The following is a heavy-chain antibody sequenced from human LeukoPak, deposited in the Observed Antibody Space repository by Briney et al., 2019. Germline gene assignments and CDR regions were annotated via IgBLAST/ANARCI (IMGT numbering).Heavy chain of an antibody. CDR3: AKVIDYSYYYYMDV. Sequence: GGSLRLSCGASGFTFADYAMRWVRRAPGKGLEWVSGISGSGGSTYYADSVKGRFTVSRDNFKNTLFLQVNSLRAEDTAVYYCAKVIDYSYYYYMDVWGKGTTVTVSS. CDR2: ISGSGGST. CDR1: GFTFADYA. J-gene: IGHJ6*03. V-gene: IGHV3-23*01.